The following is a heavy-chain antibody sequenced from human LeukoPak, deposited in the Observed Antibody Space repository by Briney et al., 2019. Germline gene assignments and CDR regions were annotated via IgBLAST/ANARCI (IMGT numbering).Heavy chain of an antibody. Sequence: GESLKFSCKGPESPSIGLLFTWVGQLPGKGLDWTGRIDPSDSYINYSPSFQGHVTISADKSISTAYLQWSSLKASDTAMYYCARRKYYYGSGSYSTRFDIWGQGTMVTVSS. V-gene: IGHV5-10-1*01. CDR3: ARRKYYYGSGSYSTRFDI. CDR2: IDPSDSYI. CDR1: ESPSIGLL. J-gene: IGHJ3*02. D-gene: IGHD3-10*01.